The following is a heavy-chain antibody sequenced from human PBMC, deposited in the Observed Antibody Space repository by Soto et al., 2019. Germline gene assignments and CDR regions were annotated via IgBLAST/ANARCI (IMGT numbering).Heavy chain of an antibody. J-gene: IGHJ6*02. CDR2: IKQDGSEK. CDR3: ARFYYDSSGYPPSPYYYYYGMDV. D-gene: IGHD3-22*01. V-gene: IGHV3-7*04. Sequence: GGSLRLSCAASGFTFSSYWMSWVRQAPGKGLEWVANIKQDGSEKYYVDSVKGRFTISRDNAKNSLYLQMNSLRAEDTAVYYCARFYYDSSGYPPSPYYYYYGMDVWGRGTTVTVSS. CDR1: GFTFSSYW.